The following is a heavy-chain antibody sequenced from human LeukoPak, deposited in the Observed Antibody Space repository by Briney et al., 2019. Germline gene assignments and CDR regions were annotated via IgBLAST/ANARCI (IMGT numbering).Heavy chain of an antibody. V-gene: IGHV4-34*01. Sequence: PSETLSLTCAVYGVSFSGYSWTWIRQPPGEGLEWIGEVSHSGGTSYNPSLKSRVAISIVISENQFSLELTSVTAADTAVYYCAKRGVLGDFPYSGMDVWSQGTTVIVSS. CDR1: GVSFSGYS. J-gene: IGHJ6*02. D-gene: IGHD2-21*01. CDR2: VSHSGGT. CDR3: AKRGVLGDFPYSGMDV.